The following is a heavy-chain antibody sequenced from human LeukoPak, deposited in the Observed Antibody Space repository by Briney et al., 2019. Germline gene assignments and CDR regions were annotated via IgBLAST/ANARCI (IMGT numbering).Heavy chain of an antibody. CDR2: IYYSGST. Sequence: PSETLSLTCTVSGGSISSYYWSWIRQPPGKGLEWIGYIYYSGSTNYNPSLKSRVTISVDTSKNQLSLKMSSVTAADTAVYYCARGGITSAGGYYYYYYMDVWGKGTTVTVSS. CDR1: GGSISSYY. D-gene: IGHD3-10*01. J-gene: IGHJ6*03. CDR3: ARGGITSAGGYYYYYYMDV. V-gene: IGHV4-59*01.